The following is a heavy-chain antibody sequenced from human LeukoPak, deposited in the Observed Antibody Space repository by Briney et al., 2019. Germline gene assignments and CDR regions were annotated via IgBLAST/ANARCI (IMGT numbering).Heavy chain of an antibody. D-gene: IGHD6-13*01. Sequence: SENLSLTCTVSGGSIGSSSYYWGWIRQSPGKEPEWIGSTYYSGTTYYNPSLMGRFTISVDTSKNHCSLRLGSVSAADPAVYYCARHPPVSSSWYPLDYWGQGTLVTVSS. V-gene: IGHV4-39*01. CDR3: ARHPPVSSSWYPLDY. CDR2: TYYSGTT. CDR1: GGSIGSSSYY. J-gene: IGHJ4*02.